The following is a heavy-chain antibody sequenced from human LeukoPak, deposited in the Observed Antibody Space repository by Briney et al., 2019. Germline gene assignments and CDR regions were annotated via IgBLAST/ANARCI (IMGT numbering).Heavy chain of an antibody. Sequence: GGSLRLSCGASGFTFTNYWMSWVRQAPGKGLEWVANIKQDGSARFYVDSVKGRFTISRDNAKNSLYLQMNSLRAEDTAVYYCARDDTPDGDSVSYFYYYVDVWGKGTTVTVSS. CDR3: ARDDTPDGDSVSYFYYYVDV. CDR1: GFTFTNYW. V-gene: IGHV3-7*01. J-gene: IGHJ6*03. D-gene: IGHD4-17*01. CDR2: IKQDGSAR.